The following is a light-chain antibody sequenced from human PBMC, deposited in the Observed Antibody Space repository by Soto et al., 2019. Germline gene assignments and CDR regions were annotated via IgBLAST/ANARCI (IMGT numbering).Light chain of an antibody. J-gene: IGLJ1*01. CDR3: SSYRSRNTYV. CDR2: EVI. V-gene: IGLV2-14*01. Sequence: QSVLTQPASVSGSPGQSITISCTGTSSDVGGYNYVSWYQQHPGKAPKLMIYEVINRPSGVSNRFSGSKSGNTASLTISGLQAEDEADYYCSSYRSRNTYVFGTGTKLTVL. CDR1: SSDVGGYNY.